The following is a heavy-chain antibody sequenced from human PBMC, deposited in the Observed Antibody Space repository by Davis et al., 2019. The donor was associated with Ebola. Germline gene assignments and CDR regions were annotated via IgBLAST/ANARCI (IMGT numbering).Heavy chain of an antibody. Sequence: PSETLSLTCIVSDDSFSDYYWTWIRQPPGKGLEWIGYIYSRGSTKYSPSLKSRVTISVDTSKDQFSLKLSSVTAADTAVYYCARTHDNVWGSYGYWGQGNLVTVSS. D-gene: IGHD3-16*01. CDR3: ARTHDNVWGSYGY. CDR2: IYSRGST. V-gene: IGHV4-59*01. CDR1: DDSFSDYY. J-gene: IGHJ4*02.